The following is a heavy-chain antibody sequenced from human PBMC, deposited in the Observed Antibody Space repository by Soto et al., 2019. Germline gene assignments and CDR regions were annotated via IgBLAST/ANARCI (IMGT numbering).Heavy chain of an antibody. CDR1: GGTFSSYA. D-gene: IGHD5-12*01. Sequence: SVKVSCKASGGTFSSYAISWVRQAPGQGLEWMGGIIPIFGTANYAQKFQGRVTITADKSTSTAYMELSSLRSEDTAVYYCARLVEMATMGPDYYYGMDVWGQGTTVTVS. CDR2: IIPIFGTA. CDR3: ARLVEMATMGPDYYYGMDV. J-gene: IGHJ6*02. V-gene: IGHV1-69*06.